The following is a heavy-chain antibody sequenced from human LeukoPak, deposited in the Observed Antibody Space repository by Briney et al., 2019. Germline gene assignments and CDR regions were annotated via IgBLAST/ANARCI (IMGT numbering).Heavy chain of an antibody. D-gene: IGHD6-13*01. CDR2: IHDSGST. V-gene: IGHV4-30-4*07. J-gene: IGHJ5*02. Sequence: PAQTLSLTCAVSGDSISSGGYAWSWIRQTPGKGLEWIAYIHDSGSTYYNLSLKSRVSISVDTSKNQFSVKLNSVTAADTAVYYCARVAAAAGNNWFDPWGQGTLVTVSS. CDR3: ARVAAAAGNNWFDP. CDR1: GDSISSGGYA.